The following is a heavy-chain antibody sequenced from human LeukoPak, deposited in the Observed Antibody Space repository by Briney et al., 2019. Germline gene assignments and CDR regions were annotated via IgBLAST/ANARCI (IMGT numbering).Heavy chain of an antibody. CDR3: AHTIGDIFDY. Sequence: SGPTPLPPTQPLTLPFTFSGFSLSTSGVGVGWIRQPPGKALEWLALIYWNDDKRYSTSLRTRLTITRDTSKNQVVLTITNMDPVDTATYYCAHTIGDIFDYWGQGTLVTVSS. V-gene: IGHV2-5*01. D-gene: IGHD3-10*01. CDR2: IYWNDDK. J-gene: IGHJ4*02. CDR1: GFSLSTSGVG.